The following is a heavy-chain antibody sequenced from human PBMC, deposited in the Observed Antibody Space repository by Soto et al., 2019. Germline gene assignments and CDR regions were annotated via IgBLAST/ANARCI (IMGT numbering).Heavy chain of an antibody. Sequence: PGESLKISCKGSGYSLISYWIGWVRQMPGKGLEWMGIIYPGDSDTRYSPSFQGQVTISADKSISTAYLQWSSLKASDTAMYYCARHRGGGYSYYYGMDVWGQGTTVTVSS. D-gene: IGHD2-15*01. CDR3: ARHRGGGYSYYYGMDV. CDR2: IYPGDSDT. V-gene: IGHV5-51*01. J-gene: IGHJ6*02. CDR1: GYSLISYW.